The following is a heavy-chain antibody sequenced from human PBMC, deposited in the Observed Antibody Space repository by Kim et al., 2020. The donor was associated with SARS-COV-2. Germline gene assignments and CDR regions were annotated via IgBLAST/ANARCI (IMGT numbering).Heavy chain of an antibody. CDR2: ISYDGSNK. CDR1: GFTFSSYA. Sequence: GGSLRLSCAASGFTFSSYAMHWVRQAPGKGLEWVAVISYDGSNKYYADSVKGRFTISRDNSKNTLYLQMNSLRAEDTAVYYCARDRSPRNPYGRDGYRGYDYWGQGTLVTVSS. V-gene: IGHV3-30-3*01. J-gene: IGHJ4*02. D-gene: IGHD5-12*01. CDR3: ARDRSPRNPYGRDGYRGYDY.